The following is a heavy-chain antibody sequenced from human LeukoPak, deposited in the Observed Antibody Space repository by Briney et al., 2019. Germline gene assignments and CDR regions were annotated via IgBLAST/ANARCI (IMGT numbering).Heavy chain of an antibody. D-gene: IGHD3-9*01. CDR1: GYTFTGYY. V-gene: IGHV1-2*02. CDR2: INPKSGGT. J-gene: IGHJ3*02. Sequence: GASVKVSCKASGYTFTGYYMHWVRQAPGQGLEWMGWINPKSGGTNYAQKFQGRVTMTRDTSISTAYMELSRLRSDDTAVYYCARVALRYFDWLFQHDAFDIWGQGTMVTVSS. CDR3: ARVALRYFDWLFQHDAFDI.